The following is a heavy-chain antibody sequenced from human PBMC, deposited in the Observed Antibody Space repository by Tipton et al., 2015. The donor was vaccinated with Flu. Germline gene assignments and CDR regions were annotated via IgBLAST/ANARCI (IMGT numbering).Heavy chain of an antibody. V-gene: IGHV1-2*02. CDR2: INPNTGGA. CDR3: ARDQRIQGMDV. Sequence: QLVQSGAEVKKPGASVKVSCRASGYIFIGYYMHWVRQAPGQGLEWMGWINPNTGGANYAQKFQGRVTMTRDTSISTAYMEVSRLRSDDTALYYCARDQRIQGMDVWGQGTTVTVSS. D-gene: IGHD1-1*01. CDR1: GYIFIGYY. J-gene: IGHJ6*02.